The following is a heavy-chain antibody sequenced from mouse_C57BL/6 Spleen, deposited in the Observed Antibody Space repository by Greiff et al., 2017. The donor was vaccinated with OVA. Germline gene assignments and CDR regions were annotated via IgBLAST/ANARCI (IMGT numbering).Heavy chain of an antibody. J-gene: IGHJ4*01. CDR3: ARYRYYGYDGGYAMDY. CDR1: GYTFTGYW. V-gene: IGHV1-9*01. Sequence: QVQLQQSGAELMKPGASVKLSCKATGYTFTGYWIEWVKQRPGHGLEWIGEILPGSGSTNYNEQFKGKATFTADTSSNTAYMQLSSLTTEDSAIYYCARYRYYGYDGGYAMDYWGQGTSVTVSS. D-gene: IGHD2-2*01. CDR2: ILPGSGST.